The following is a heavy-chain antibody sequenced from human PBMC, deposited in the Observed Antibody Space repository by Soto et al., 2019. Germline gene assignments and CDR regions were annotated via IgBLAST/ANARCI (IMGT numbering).Heavy chain of an antibody. CDR3: ARDGDIGYDSSGYYYGWFDP. CDR2: IYYTGST. J-gene: IGHJ5*02. Sequence: PSETLSLTCTVSDSSITSGGFYWGWIRQHPGKGLEWIGNIYYTGSTNYNPSLKSRVTISVDTSKNQFSLKLSSVTAADTAVYYCARDGDIGYDSSGYYYGWFDPWGQGTLVTVSS. V-gene: IGHV4-31*03. CDR1: DSSITSGGFY. D-gene: IGHD3-22*01.